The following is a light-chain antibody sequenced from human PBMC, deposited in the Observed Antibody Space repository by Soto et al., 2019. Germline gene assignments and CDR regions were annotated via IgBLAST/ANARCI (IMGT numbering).Light chain of an antibody. CDR2: TNN. CDR3: AAWDDSLNGGV. J-gene: IGLJ3*02. Sequence: QSVLTQAPSASGTPGQRVTISCSGSSSNIGTNTVNWYQQQLPGTAPKLLIYTNNERPSGVPDRFSGSKSGTSASLAISGLQSEDEADYYCAAWDDSLNGGVFGGGTKLTVL. CDR1: SSNIGTNT. V-gene: IGLV1-44*01.